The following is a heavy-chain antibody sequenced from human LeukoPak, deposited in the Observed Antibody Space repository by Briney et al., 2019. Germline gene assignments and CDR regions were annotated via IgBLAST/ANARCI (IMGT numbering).Heavy chain of an antibody. Sequence: SETLSLTCTVSGGSISSYYWSWIRQPPGKGLEWIGYIYTSGSTNYNPSLKSRVTISVDTSKNQFSLKLCSVTAADTAVYYCARHLFREYSSPFDYWGQGTLVTVSS. D-gene: IGHD6-6*01. CDR1: GGSISSYY. J-gene: IGHJ4*02. CDR2: IYTSGST. CDR3: ARHLFREYSSPFDY. V-gene: IGHV4-4*09.